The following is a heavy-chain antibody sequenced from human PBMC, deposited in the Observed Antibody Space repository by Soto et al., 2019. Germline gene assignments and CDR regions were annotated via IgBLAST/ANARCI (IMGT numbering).Heavy chain of an antibody. D-gene: IGHD5-12*01. CDR3: VKDVQSNAYNYAFDH. J-gene: IGHJ4*02. CDR2: MSWKSGSI. Sequence: EVQLMESGGGLVQPGRSLRLSCAASGFTFDDYAMHWVRQAPGKGLGWVSGMSWKSGSIGYADSVKGRFTISRDNAKNSMYLQMNSLRAEDTALYYCVKDVQSNAYNYAFDHWGQGTLLSVSS. CDR1: GFTFDDYA. V-gene: IGHV3-9*01.